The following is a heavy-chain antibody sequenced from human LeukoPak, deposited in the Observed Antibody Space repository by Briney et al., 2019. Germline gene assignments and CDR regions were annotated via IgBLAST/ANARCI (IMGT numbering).Heavy chain of an antibody. CDR3: ARDQVKHARVGTTVDY. CDR1: GFTFSSYA. D-gene: IGHD1/OR15-1a*01. Sequence: HPGRSLRLSCTASGFTFSSYALHWVRQTPGKGLEWVAVISYDGNNKYYADSVKGRFTISRDNSKNTLSLQMISLRVEDTAVYYCARDQVKHARVGTTVDYWGQGTLVTVSA. V-gene: IGHV3-30-3*01. CDR2: ISYDGNNK. J-gene: IGHJ4*02.